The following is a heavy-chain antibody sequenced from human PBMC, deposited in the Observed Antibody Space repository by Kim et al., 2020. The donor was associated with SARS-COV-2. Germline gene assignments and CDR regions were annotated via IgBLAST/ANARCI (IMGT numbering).Heavy chain of an antibody. J-gene: IGHJ4*02. D-gene: IGHD6-13*01. CDR3: ARLVTSSPKEHFDY. Sequence: AQKFQGRVTITADESTSTAYMELSSLRSEDTAVYYCARLVTSSPKEHFDYWGQGTLVTVSS. V-gene: IGHV1-69*01.